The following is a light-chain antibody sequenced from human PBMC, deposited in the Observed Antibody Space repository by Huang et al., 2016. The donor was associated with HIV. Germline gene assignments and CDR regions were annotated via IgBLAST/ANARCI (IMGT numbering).Light chain of an antibody. CDR2: DTS. V-gene: IGKV3D-15*01. CDR3: QQYDNWPPGLT. CDR1: QNVRRN. Sequence: EIVMTQSPATLSVSPGGGATLSCRASQNVRRNLAWYQQTPGQAPRLLIYDTSTRASGVPARFSGSGSGTEFTLTISGLQSEDVAVYYCQQYDNWPPGLTFGGGTKVEI. J-gene: IGKJ4*01.